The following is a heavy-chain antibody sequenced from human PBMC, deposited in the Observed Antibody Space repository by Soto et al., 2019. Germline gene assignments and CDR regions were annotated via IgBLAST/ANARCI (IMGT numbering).Heavy chain of an antibody. CDR1: GGSISSYY. D-gene: IGHD3-10*01. CDR2: IYYSGST. CDR3: ARYGRSMALDY. Sequence: PSETLSLTCTVSGGSISSYYWSWIRQPPGKGLQWIGYIYYSGSTNYNPPLKSRVTISVDTSKNQFSLKLSSVTAADTAVYYCARYGRSMALDYWGQGTLVTDSS. V-gene: IGHV4-59*01. J-gene: IGHJ4*02.